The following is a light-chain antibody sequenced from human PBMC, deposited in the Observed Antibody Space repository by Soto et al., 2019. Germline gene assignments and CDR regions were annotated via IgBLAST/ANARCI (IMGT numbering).Light chain of an antibody. J-gene: IGLJ2*01. V-gene: IGLV1-47*01. CDR2: RNN. Sequence: QSVLTQPPSASGTPGQRVTISCSGSSSNIGRSYVFWYKQLPGTAPRLLIYRNNQRPSGVPDRFAGSKSGTGASLAISGLRSDDEAVYYCAAWDDSLSGVDFGGGTKLTVL. CDR3: AAWDDSLSGVD. CDR1: SSNIGRSY.